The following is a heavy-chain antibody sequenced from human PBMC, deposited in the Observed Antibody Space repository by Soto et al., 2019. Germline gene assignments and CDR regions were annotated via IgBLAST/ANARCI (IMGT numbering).Heavy chain of an antibody. D-gene: IGHD6-19*01. CDR2: IYYSGST. J-gene: IGHJ6*03. Sequence: SETLSLTCAFSGGSISGYYWTWIRQPPGKGLEWIGYIYYSGSTSYNPSLKSRVTISVDTSKNQFSLKLSSVTAADTAVYYCARHVPPPRGSGRPDYYYYYMDVWGKGTTVTVSS. CDR1: GGSISGYY. V-gene: IGHV4-59*08. CDR3: ARHVPPPRGSGRPDYYYYYMDV.